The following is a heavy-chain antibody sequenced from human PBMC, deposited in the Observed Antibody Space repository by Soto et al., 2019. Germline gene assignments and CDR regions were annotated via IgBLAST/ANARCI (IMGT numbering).Heavy chain of an antibody. V-gene: IGHV4-4*02. CDR3: ARELVTAGVNNYFDP. J-gene: IGHJ5*02. CDR1: GGTVASSHW. D-gene: IGHD2-21*02. Sequence: PSETLSLTCGVSGGTVASSHWWSWVRQSPGGGLEWIGNVYHTGDTNFNPSLQSRVTISVDKSNNQFSLRLNSLTAADTAAYFCARELVTAGVNNYFDPWGPGTLVTVSS. CDR2: VYHTGDT.